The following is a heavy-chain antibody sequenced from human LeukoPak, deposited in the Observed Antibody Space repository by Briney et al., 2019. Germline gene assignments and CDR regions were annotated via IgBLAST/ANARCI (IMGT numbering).Heavy chain of an antibody. J-gene: IGHJ4*02. CDR2: ISAYNGNT. CDR1: GYTFTSHG. CDR3: ARETILTGSDY. V-gene: IGHV1-18*01. D-gene: IGHD3-9*01. Sequence: ASVKVSCKASGYTFTSHGISWVRQAPGQGLEWMGWISAYNGNTHSAHNLQASVTITTDTSTSPPYMELRSPSSADTAVYYCARETILTGSDYWGQGTLVTVSS.